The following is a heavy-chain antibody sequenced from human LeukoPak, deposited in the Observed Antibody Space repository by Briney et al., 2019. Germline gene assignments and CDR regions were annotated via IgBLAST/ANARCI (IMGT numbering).Heavy chain of an antibody. Sequence: KPSETLSLTCTVSGGSISSSSYYWGWIRQPPGKGLEWIGSIYYSGSTYYNPSLKSRVTISVDTSKNQFSLKLSSVTAADTAVYYCARGRWGSSWYVWGQGTLVAVSS. J-gene: IGHJ4*02. CDR1: GGSISSSSYY. V-gene: IGHV4-39*07. D-gene: IGHD6-13*01. CDR3: ARGRWGSSWYV. CDR2: IYYSGST.